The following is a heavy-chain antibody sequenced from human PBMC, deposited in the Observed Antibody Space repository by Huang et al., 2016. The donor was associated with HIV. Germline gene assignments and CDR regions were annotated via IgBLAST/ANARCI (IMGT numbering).Heavy chain of an antibody. D-gene: IGHD3-10*01. CDR1: GFTFSSYA. Sequence: GRSLRLSCAASGFTFSSYAMHWVRQAPGKGLEWVEVISYDGSNEYYADSVKGRFTIFRDITKNTLYLQMNSLRAEDTAVYYCAREAPYGSGSPFDYWGQGTLVTVSS. CDR2: ISYDGSNE. J-gene: IGHJ4*02. CDR3: AREAPYGSGSPFDY. V-gene: IGHV3-30-3*01.